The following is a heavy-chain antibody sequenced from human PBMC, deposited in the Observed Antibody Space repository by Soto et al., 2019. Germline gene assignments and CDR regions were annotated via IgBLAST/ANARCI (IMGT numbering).Heavy chain of an antibody. CDR1: GFTVSSKY. D-gene: IGHD6-19*01. CDR2: IYGGGTT. CDR3: AQTTGWPGFDF. J-gene: IGHJ4*02. V-gene: IGHV3-53*01. Sequence: EVQLVESGGGLIQPGGSLRLSCAASGFTVSSKYMNWVRQAPGTGLEWGSDIYGGGTTYYADSVKGRFTTSRDNSKHTLYLQLNSLRAEDTAVYYFAQTTGWPGFDFWGQGTLVTVSS.